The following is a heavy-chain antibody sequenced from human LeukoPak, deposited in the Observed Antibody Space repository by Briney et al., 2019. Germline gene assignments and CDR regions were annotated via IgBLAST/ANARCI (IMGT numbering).Heavy chain of an antibody. CDR1: GGSISTSNW. CDR3: ASRAIVGATRDY. J-gene: IGHJ4*02. Sequence: PSETLPLTCAVSGGSISTSNWWRRGRQPPGKGLEWIGEIYHSGGTNYNPSLKSRVTISVDKSKNQFSLKLSSVTAADTAVYYCASRAIVGATRDYWGQGTLVTVSS. D-gene: IGHD1-26*01. V-gene: IGHV4-4*02. CDR2: IYHSGGT.